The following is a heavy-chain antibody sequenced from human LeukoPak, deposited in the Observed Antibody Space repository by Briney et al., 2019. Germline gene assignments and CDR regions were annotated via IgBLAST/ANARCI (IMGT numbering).Heavy chain of an antibody. CDR3: ARLFHPVPYCSSTSCPKLYYYYMDV. CDR2: IYPGDSDT. D-gene: IGHD2-2*01. Sequence: RGESLKISCKGSGYSFTSYWIGWVRQMPGKGLEWMGIIYPGDSDTRYSPSFQGQVTISADKSISTAYLQWSSLKASDTAMYYCARLFHPVPYCSSTSCPKLYYYYMDVWGKGTTVTISS. J-gene: IGHJ6*03. V-gene: IGHV5-51*01. CDR1: GYSFTSYW.